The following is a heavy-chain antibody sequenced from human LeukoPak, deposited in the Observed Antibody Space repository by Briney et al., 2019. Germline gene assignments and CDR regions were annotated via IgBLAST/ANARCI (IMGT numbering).Heavy chain of an antibody. CDR3: ARALSGYSYGPFDY. CDR1: GGSISNYY. CDR2: ISYSGST. J-gene: IGHJ4*02. V-gene: IGHV4-59*01. D-gene: IGHD5-18*01. Sequence: SETLSLTCTVSGGSISNYYWSWIRQPPGKGLEWLGYISYSGSTNYSPSLKSRVTISVDTSKNQFSLKLSSVTAADTAMYYCARALSGYSYGPFDYWGQGTLVTVST.